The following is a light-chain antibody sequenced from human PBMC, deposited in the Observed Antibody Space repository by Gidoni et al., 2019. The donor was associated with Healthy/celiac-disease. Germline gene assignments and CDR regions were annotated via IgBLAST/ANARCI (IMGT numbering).Light chain of an antibody. Sequence: EIVLTQSPGTLSLSPGARATLSCRASQSVSSSYLAWYQQKPGQAPRLLIYGASSRATGIPDRVSGSGSGTDFNLTISRLEPEDFAVYYCQQYGSSPWTFGQXTKVEIK. CDR3: QQYGSSPWT. CDR2: GAS. V-gene: IGKV3-20*01. J-gene: IGKJ1*01. CDR1: QSVSSSY.